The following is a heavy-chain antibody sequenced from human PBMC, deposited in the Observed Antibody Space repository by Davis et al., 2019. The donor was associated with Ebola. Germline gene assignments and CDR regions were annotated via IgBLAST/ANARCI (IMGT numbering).Heavy chain of an antibody. CDR2: INPSGGST. CDR1: GYTFTSYD. J-gene: IGHJ4*02. Sequence: ASVKVSCKASGYTFTSYDINWVRQAPGQGLEWMGIINPSGGSTSYAQKFQGRVTMTRDTSTSTVYMELSSLRSEDTAVYYCARENIVATNFDYWGQGTLVTVSS. CDR3: ARENIVATNFDY. V-gene: IGHV1-46*01. D-gene: IGHD5-12*01.